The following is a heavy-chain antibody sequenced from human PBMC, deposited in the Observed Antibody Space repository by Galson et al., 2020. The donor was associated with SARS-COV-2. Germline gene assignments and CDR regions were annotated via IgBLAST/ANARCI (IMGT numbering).Heavy chain of an antibody. Sequence: SVKVSCKASGGTFSSYAISWVRQAPGQGLEWMGGISPIFGTANYAQKFQGRVTITADESTSTAYMELSSLRSEDTAVYYCVRTGYSSSWSMGDYYYYYMDVWGKGTTVTVSS. D-gene: IGHD6-13*01. CDR2: ISPIFGTA. CDR3: VRTGYSSSWSMGDYYYYYMDV. CDR1: GGTFSSYA. V-gene: IGHV1-69*13. J-gene: IGHJ6*03.